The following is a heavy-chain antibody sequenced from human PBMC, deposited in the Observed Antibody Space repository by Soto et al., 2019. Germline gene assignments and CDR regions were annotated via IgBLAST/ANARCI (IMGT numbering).Heavy chain of an antibody. J-gene: IGHJ4*02. Sequence: SETLSLTCTVSGGSISGYYWSWIRQPPGKGLEWIGYAYYSGSINYNPSLKSRVTISVDTSKNQFSLKLNSVTAADTAVYYCARLGRYYYGSGSYYPLDYWGQGTLVTVSS. D-gene: IGHD3-10*01. CDR1: GGSISGYY. V-gene: IGHV4-59*08. CDR3: ARLGRYYYGSGSYYPLDY. CDR2: AYYSGSI.